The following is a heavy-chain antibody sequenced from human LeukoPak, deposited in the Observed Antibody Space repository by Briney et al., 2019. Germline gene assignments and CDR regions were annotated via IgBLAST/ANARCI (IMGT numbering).Heavy chain of an antibody. D-gene: IGHD1-20*01. CDR3: ARALPGINNWNEFDY. Sequence: GESLKISCKASGYSFISYWIGWVRQMPGKGLEWMGIIYPGDSETRYSPSFQGQISISIDKSISTAYLQWSSLKASDTAMYYCARALPGINNWNEFDYWGQGTRVTVSS. V-gene: IGHV5-51*01. CDR1: GYSFISYW. J-gene: IGHJ4*02. CDR2: IYPGDSET.